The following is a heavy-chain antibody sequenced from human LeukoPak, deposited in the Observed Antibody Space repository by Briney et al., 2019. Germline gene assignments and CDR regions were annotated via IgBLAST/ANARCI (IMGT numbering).Heavy chain of an antibody. CDR1: GYTFTSYY. V-gene: IGHV1-2*02. J-gene: IGHJ4*02. Sequence: ASVKVSCKASGYTFTSYYMHWVRQAPGQGLEWMGWINPNSGGTNYAQKFQGRVTMTRDTSISTAYMELSRLRSDDTAVYYCARDGYNYVSLDYWGQGTLVTVSS. CDR3: ARDGYNYVSLDY. CDR2: INPNSGGT. D-gene: IGHD5-24*01.